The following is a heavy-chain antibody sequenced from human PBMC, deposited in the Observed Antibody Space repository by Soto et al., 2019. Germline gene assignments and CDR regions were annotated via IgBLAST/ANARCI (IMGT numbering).Heavy chain of an antibody. CDR2: ISAYNGNT. CDR3: ARGETTSLVAY. V-gene: IGHV1-18*01. CDR1: GYTFTSYG. Sequence: ASVKVSCKASGYTFTSYGISWVRQAPGQWLEWMGWISAYNGNTKYAQKLQGRVTMTTDTSTSTAYMELRSLRSDDTVVYFCARGETTSLVAYWGLGTLVIVSS. J-gene: IGHJ4*02. D-gene: IGHD1-1*01.